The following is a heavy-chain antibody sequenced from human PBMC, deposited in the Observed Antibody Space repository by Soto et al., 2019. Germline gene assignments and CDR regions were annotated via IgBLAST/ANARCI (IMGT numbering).Heavy chain of an antibody. D-gene: IGHD3-3*01. Sequence: ASMKVSCKASGYTFTSYDINWVRQATGQGLEWMGWMNPNSGNTGYAQKFQGRVTMTRNTSISTAYMELSSLRSEDTAVYYCARSVEPTYYDFWSGYYNWFDPWGQGTLVTVSS. CDR2: MNPNSGNT. J-gene: IGHJ5*02. CDR1: GYTFTSYD. V-gene: IGHV1-8*01. CDR3: ARSVEPTYYDFWSGYYNWFDP.